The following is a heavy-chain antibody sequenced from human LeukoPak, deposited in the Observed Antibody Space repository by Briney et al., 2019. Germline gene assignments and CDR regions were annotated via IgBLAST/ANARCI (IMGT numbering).Heavy chain of an antibody. V-gene: IGHV1-69*04. Sequence: GSSVKVSCKASVGTFSSYAISWVRQAPGQGLEWMGRIIPILGIANYAQKFQGRVTITADKSTSTAYMELSSVRSEDTAVYYCARDSSKGTRSYYFYWGQGTLVTVSS. CDR3: ARDSSKGTRSYYFY. CDR2: IIPILGIA. CDR1: VGTFSSYA. D-gene: IGHD1-26*01. J-gene: IGHJ4*02.